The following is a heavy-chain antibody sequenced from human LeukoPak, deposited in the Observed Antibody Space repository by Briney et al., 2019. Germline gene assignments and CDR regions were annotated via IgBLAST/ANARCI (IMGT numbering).Heavy chain of an antibody. D-gene: IGHD3-10*01. V-gene: IGHV3-23*01. Sequence: QSGGSLRLSCAASGFTFSSYRMSWVRQAPGKGLEWVSSISGSGDSTYCADSVKGRFTISRDNSKNTLYLQMNSLRAEDTAVYYCAKDRGIISDYWGQGTLVTVSS. CDR3: AKDRGIISDY. CDR1: GFTFSSYR. CDR2: ISGSGDST. J-gene: IGHJ4*02.